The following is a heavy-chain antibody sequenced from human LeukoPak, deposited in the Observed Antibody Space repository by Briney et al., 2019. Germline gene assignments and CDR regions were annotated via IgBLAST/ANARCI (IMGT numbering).Heavy chain of an antibody. Sequence: WASVKVSCKASGYTFTSYYMHWVRQAPGQGLEWMGIINPSGGSTSYAQKFQGRVTMTRDMSTSTVYMELSSLRSEDTAVYYCARAGGEAAAAIDAFDVWGQGTMVTVSS. V-gene: IGHV1-46*01. CDR3: ARAGGEAAAAIDAFDV. J-gene: IGHJ3*01. CDR1: GYTFTSYY. CDR2: INPSGGST. D-gene: IGHD2-2*02.